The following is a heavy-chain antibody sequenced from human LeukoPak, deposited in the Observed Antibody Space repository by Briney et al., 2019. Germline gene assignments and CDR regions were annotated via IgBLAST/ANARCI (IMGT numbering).Heavy chain of an antibody. J-gene: IGHJ5*02. Sequence: ASVKVSCKASGYTFTGYYMHWVRQAPGQGLEWMGWINPNSGGTNYAQKFQGWVTMTRDTSISTAYMELSRLRSDDTAVYYCARDGCSSTSCFDYGNWFDPWGQGTLVTASS. D-gene: IGHD2-2*01. CDR1: GYTFTGYY. CDR3: ARDGCSSTSCFDYGNWFDP. V-gene: IGHV1-2*04. CDR2: INPNSGGT.